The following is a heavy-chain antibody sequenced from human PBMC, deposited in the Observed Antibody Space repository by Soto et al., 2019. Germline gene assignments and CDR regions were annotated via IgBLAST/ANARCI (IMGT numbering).Heavy chain of an antibody. CDR3: ARGLCSGGSCYPYYFDC. V-gene: IGHV3-11*06. CDR1: GFTFSDYY. Sequence: GGSLRLSCAASGFTFSDYYMSWIRQAPGKGLEWVSYISSSSSYTKYADSVKGRFTISRDNAKNSLYLQMNSLRAEDTAVYYCARGLCSGGSCYPYYFDCPGQRTLVTVSS. D-gene: IGHD2-15*01. CDR2: ISSSSSYT. J-gene: IGHJ4*02.